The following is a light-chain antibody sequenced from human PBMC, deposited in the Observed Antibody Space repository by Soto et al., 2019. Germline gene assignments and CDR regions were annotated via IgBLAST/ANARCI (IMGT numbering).Light chain of an antibody. J-gene: IGLJ1*01. CDR3: SSYTSTSTLYV. V-gene: IGLV2-14*03. CDR2: DVA. CDR1: SSDIGGYNY. Sequence: QSALTQPASVSGSPGQSITISCTGTSSDIGGYNYVSWYRQHPGKAPELMIYDVANRPSGVSDRFSGSKSGNTASLTISGLQTEDEAEYYCSSYTSTSTLYVFGTGTKVTVL.